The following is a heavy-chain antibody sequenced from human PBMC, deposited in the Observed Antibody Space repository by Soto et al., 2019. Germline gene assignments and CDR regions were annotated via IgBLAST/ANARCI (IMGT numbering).Heavy chain of an antibody. CDR3: ARERLLRFLEWSPYNWFDH. CDR2: INPNSGGT. Sequence: ASVKVSCKASGHTFTSYGISWVRQAPGQGLEWMGWINPNSGGTNYAQKFQGWVTMTRDTSISTAYMELSRLRSDDTAVYYCARERLLRFLEWSPYNWFDHWGQGTLVTVSS. D-gene: IGHD3-3*01. V-gene: IGHV1-2*04. CDR1: GHTFTSYG. J-gene: IGHJ5*02.